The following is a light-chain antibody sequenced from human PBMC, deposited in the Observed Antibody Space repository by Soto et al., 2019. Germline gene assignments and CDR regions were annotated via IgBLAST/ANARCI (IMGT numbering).Light chain of an antibody. CDR1: QSVSNN. CDR2: GAS. CDR3: QQYNNWPWT. V-gene: IGKV3D-15*01. J-gene: IGKJ1*01. Sequence: EIVLTQSPVTLSLSPGERATLSCRASQSVSNNYLAWYQQKPGQAPRLLIYGASNRATGIPDRFSGSGSGTDFTLTISSLQSEDFAVYYCQQYNNWPWTFGQGTKVDIK.